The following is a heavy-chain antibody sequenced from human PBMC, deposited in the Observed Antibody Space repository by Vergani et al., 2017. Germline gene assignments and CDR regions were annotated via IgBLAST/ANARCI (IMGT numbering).Heavy chain of an antibody. J-gene: IGHJ4*02. V-gene: IGHV3-30*18. Sequence: QVQLVESGGGVVQPGRSLRLSCAASGFTFSSYGMHWVRQAPGKGLEWVAVISYDGSNKYYADSVKGRFTISRDNSKNTLYLQMNSLRAEDTAVYYCAKDQKYYDILTXFDYWGQGTLVTVSS. D-gene: IGHD3-9*01. CDR2: ISYDGSNK. CDR3: AKDQKYYDILTXFDY. CDR1: GFTFSSYG.